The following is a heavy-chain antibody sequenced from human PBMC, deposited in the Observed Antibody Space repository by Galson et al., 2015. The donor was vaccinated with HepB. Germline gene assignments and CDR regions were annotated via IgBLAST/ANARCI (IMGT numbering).Heavy chain of an antibody. CDR2: ISTSGDAK. D-gene: IGHD3-10*01. CDR3: ARDRRVGGAFNI. J-gene: IGHJ3*02. Sequence: SLRLSCAASGFTFSDYCLSWIRQAPGKGLEWLPYISTSGDAKFYADSVQGRFTISRDNAKNSLYLQMDSLRAEDTALYYCARDRRVGGAFNIWGQGTMVTVSS. CDR1: GFTFSDYC. V-gene: IGHV3-11*01.